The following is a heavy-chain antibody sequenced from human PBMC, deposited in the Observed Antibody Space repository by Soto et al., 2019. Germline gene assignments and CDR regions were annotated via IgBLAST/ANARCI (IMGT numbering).Heavy chain of an antibody. D-gene: IGHD3-22*01. J-gene: IGHJ4*02. CDR1: GFTFSSYA. CDR2: INGRGGVT. CDR3: AKEVEIYYDSGVYQPGVLFAS. V-gene: IGHV3-23*01. Sequence: GGSLRLSCAASGFTFSSYAMSWVRQAPGKGLEWVSAINGRGGVTLYADSVKGRFTISRDNSKNTLYLQMSSLRAEDTAIYYFAKEVEIYYDSGVYQPGVLFASWGQETLVTVSS.